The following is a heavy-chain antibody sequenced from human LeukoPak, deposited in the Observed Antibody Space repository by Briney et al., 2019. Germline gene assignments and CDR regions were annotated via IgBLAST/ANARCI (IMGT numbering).Heavy chain of an antibody. CDR1: GGSISSYY. Sequence: SETLSLTCTVSGGSISSYYWSWIRQPPGKGLEWIGYIYDSGSTKYNPSLKSRVTISVDTSKNQFSLKLSSVTAADTAVYYCASLTTADAFDIWGQGTMVTVSS. J-gene: IGHJ3*02. V-gene: IGHV4-59*01. CDR2: IYDSGST. D-gene: IGHD3-22*01. CDR3: ASLTTADAFDI.